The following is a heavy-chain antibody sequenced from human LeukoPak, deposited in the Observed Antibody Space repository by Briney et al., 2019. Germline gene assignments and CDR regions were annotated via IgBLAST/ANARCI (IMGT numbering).Heavy chain of an antibody. Sequence: SETLSLTCTVSGGSISSSSYYWGWIRQPPGKGLEWIGSIYYSGSTYYNTSLKSRVTISVDTSKNQFSLKLSSVTAADTAVYYCARDLDCSSSSCYPYYFDYWGQGTLVTVSS. J-gene: IGHJ4*02. CDR2: IYYSGST. V-gene: IGHV4-39*07. CDR1: GGSISSSSYY. D-gene: IGHD2-2*01. CDR3: ARDLDCSSSSCYPYYFDY.